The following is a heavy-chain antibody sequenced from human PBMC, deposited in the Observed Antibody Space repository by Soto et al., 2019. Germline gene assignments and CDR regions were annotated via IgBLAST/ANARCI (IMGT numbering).Heavy chain of an antibody. CDR2: INAGNGNT. D-gene: IGHD3-10*01. V-gene: IGHV1-3*01. CDR1: GYTFTSYA. J-gene: IGHJ6*02. Sequence: QVQLVQSGAEVKKPGASVKVSCKASGYTFTSYAMHWVRQAPGQRLEWMGWINAGNGNTKYSQKFQGRVTITRDTSASTAYMELSSLRSEDTAVYYCARDPSGYYGMDVWGQGTTVTFSS. CDR3: ARDPSGYYGMDV.